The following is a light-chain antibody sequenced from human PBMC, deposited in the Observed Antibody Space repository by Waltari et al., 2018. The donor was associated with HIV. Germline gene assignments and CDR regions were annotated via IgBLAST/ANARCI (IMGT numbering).Light chain of an antibody. CDR3: SSYAGSNNFGV. Sequence: QSALTQPPSASGSPGQSVTISCTGTSSDVGGYNYVSWYQQHPGKAPKLMIYEVSKRPSGVPDRCSGFKSGNTASLTVSGLQAEDEADYYCSSYAGSNNFGVFGGGTKLTVL. J-gene: IGLJ2*01. CDR1: SSDVGGYNY. CDR2: EVS. V-gene: IGLV2-8*01.